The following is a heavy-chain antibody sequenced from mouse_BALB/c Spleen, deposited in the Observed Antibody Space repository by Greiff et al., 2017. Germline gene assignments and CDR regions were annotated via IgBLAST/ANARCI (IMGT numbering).Heavy chain of an antibody. V-gene: IGHV5-17*02. CDR1: GFTFSSFG. Sequence: EVHLVESGGGLVQPGGSRKLSCAASGFTFSSFGMHWVRQAPEKGLEWVAYISSGSSTIYYADTVKGRFTISRDNPKNTLFLQMTSLRSEDTAMYYCARGGGNYEAMDYWGQGTSVTVSS. J-gene: IGHJ4*01. CDR3: ARGGGNYEAMDY. CDR2: ISSGSSTI. D-gene: IGHD2-1*01.